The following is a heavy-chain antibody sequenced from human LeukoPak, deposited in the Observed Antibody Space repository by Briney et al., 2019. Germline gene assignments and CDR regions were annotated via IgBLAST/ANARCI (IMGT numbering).Heavy chain of an antibody. V-gene: IGHV3-33*01. CDR3: ASHSSRLYYSEY. Sequence: GGSLRLSCAASGFTFSTYAMHWVRQAPGKGLEWVAVIWYDGSNKYYADSVKGRFTISRDNSKNTLDLQMNSLRAEDTAVYYCASHSSRLYYSEYWGQGTLVTVSS. J-gene: IGHJ4*02. CDR2: IWYDGSNK. D-gene: IGHD6-13*01. CDR1: GFTFSTYA.